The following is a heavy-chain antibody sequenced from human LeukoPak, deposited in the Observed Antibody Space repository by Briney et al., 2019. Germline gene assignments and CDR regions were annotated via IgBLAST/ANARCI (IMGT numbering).Heavy chain of an antibody. D-gene: IGHD3-9*01. V-gene: IGHV4-59*01. CDR1: GGSISSYY. J-gene: IGHJ4*02. CDR2: IYYSGST. Sequence: SETLSLTCTVSGGSISSYYWSWIRQPPGKGLEWIGYIYYSGSTNYNPSLMSRVTISVDTSKNQFSLKLSSVTAADTAVYYSARVGYDILTGYVFDYWGQGTLVTVSS. CDR3: ARVGYDILTGYVFDY.